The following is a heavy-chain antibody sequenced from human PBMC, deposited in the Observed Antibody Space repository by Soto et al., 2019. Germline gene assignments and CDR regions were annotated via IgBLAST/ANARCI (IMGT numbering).Heavy chain of an antibody. V-gene: IGHV1-18*01. CDR3: ARDYTFPDY. D-gene: IGHD3-3*02. CDR1: GYTFTSYG. CDR2: SSTSNGDT. J-gene: IGHJ4*02. Sequence: QVQLVQSGAEVKKPGASVKVSCKTSGYTFTSYGITWVRQAPGQGLDWMGWSSTSNGDTNYVQKFQGRVTMTTDTSTGTGYMELRSLTSDDTAVYYCARDYTFPDYWGQGTLVTVSS.